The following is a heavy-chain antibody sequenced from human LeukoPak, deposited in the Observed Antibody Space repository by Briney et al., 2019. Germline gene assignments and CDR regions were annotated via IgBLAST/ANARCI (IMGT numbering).Heavy chain of an antibody. D-gene: IGHD3-10*01. Sequence: GASVKVSCKASGYTFTGYYMHWVRQAPGQGLEWMGWINPNSGGTNYAQKFQGRVTMTRDTSISTAYMELSRLRSDDTAVYYCARDKKPRTPLWFGEFALDYWGQGTLVTVSS. V-gene: IGHV1-2*02. CDR1: GYTFTGYY. CDR2: INPNSGGT. J-gene: IGHJ4*02. CDR3: ARDKKPRTPLWFGEFALDY.